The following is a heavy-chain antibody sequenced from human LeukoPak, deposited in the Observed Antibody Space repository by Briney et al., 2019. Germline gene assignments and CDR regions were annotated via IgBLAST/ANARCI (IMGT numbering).Heavy chain of an antibody. CDR3: ARGGYYYDSSGYRHFDY. J-gene: IGHJ4*02. D-gene: IGHD3-22*01. V-gene: IGHV1-18*01. CDR1: GYTFTSYG. Sequence: ASVKVSCKASGYTFTSYGISWVRQAPGQGLEWMGWISAYNGNTNYAQKLQGRVTMTTDTSTSTAYMELRRLRSDDTAVYYCARGGYYYDSSGYRHFDYWGQGTLVTVSS. CDR2: ISAYNGNT.